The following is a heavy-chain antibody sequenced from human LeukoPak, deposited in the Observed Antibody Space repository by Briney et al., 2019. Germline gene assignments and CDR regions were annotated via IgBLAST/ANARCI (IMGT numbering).Heavy chain of an antibody. CDR1: GFTFSNHA. D-gene: IGHD2-21*01. Sequence: GGSLRLSCAASGFTFSNHAMSWVRQAPGKGLEWVSGISDSVISTYYADSVKGRFTISRDESKNTLYLQMNSLRAEDTAVYYCARDGGAYRRAFDIWGQGTMVTVSS. CDR2: ISDSVIST. J-gene: IGHJ3*02. V-gene: IGHV3-23*01. CDR3: ARDGGAYRRAFDI.